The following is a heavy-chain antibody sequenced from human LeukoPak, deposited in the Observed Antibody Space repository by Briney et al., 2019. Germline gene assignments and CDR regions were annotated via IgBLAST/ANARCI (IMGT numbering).Heavy chain of an antibody. CDR3: ARGKYRRYRQPTYYFDY. D-gene: IGHD5-18*01. CDR2: IHHSGST. J-gene: IGHJ4*02. Sequence: PSGTLSLTCAVYGGSFSGYYWSWIRQPPRKGLEWVGEIHHSGSTNYNPSLKSRVTISVDTSKNQFSLKLSSVTAADTAVYYCARGKYRRYRQPTYYFDYWGQGTLVTVSS. CDR1: GGSFSGYY. V-gene: IGHV4-34*01.